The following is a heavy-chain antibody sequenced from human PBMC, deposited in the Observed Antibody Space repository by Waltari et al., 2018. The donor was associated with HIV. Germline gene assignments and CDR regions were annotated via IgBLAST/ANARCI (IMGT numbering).Heavy chain of an antibody. D-gene: IGHD4-17*01. CDR1: GGSFSGYY. CDR2: INHNGNT. Sequence: QVQLQQWGAGLLKPSETLSLTCAVDGGSFSGYYWTWIRQAPGQGLEWIGEINHNGNTNYKPSLKSRATMSVDTSKKQFSLKLKSVTAADTAIYSCARGEMYSSSTNYGMKFDPWGQGTLVTV. V-gene: IGHV4-34*02. CDR3: ARGEMYSSSTNYGMKFDP. J-gene: IGHJ5*02.